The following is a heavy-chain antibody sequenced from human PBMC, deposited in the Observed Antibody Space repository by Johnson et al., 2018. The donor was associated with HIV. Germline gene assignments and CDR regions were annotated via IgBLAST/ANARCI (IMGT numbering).Heavy chain of an antibody. Sequence: VQLVESGGGVVQPGGSLRLTCKASGFTFSSYGMHWVRQAPGKGLEWVAVIRYDGSNKYYADSVKGRFTISRDNSKSTLYLQMNSLRAEDTAVYYCARVRSGRENVFDIWGQGTMVTVSS. CDR1: GFTFSSYG. D-gene: IGHD1-26*01. CDR3: ARVRSGRENVFDI. J-gene: IGHJ3*02. CDR2: IRYDGSNK. V-gene: IGHV3-30*02.